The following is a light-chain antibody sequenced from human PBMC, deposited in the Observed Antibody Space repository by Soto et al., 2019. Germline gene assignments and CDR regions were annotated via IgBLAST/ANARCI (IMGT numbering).Light chain of an antibody. J-gene: IGKJ1*01. CDR1: QSISSW. V-gene: IGKV1-5*03. CDR2: KAS. CDR3: QQYNSYPWT. Sequence: DIQMTQSPSTLSASVGDRVTITCRASQSISSWLAWYQQKPGKAPKLLFYKASSLESGLPSRFSGSGSGTEFTLTISSLQPDDFATYYCQQYNSYPWTFGQGTKVEIK.